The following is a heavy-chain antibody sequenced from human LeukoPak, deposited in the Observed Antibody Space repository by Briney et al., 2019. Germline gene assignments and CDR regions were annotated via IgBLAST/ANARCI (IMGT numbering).Heavy chain of an antibody. V-gene: IGHV3-48*04. CDR2: ISSSGSTI. Sequence: GGSLRLSCAASGFTFNSYSMNWVRQAPGKGLEWVSYISSSGSTIYYADSVKGRFTISRDNAKNSLYLQMNSLRAEDTAVYYCAELGITMIGGVWGEGTTVTISS. D-gene: IGHD3-10*02. J-gene: IGHJ6*04. CDR1: GFTFNSYS. CDR3: AELGITMIGGV.